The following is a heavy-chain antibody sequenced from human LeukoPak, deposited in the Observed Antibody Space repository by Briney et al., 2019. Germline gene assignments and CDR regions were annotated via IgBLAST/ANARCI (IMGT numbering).Heavy chain of an antibody. CDR1: GGSFSGYY. CDR3: ARPGVLRYFDWPDMDV. J-gene: IGHJ6*03. Sequence: SETLSLTCAVYGGSFSGYYWSWIRQPPGKGLEWIGEINHSGSTNYNPSLKSRVTISVDTSKNQFSLKLSSVTAADTAVYYCARPGVLRYFDWPDMDVWGKGTTVTISS. V-gene: IGHV4-34*01. CDR2: INHSGST. D-gene: IGHD3-9*01.